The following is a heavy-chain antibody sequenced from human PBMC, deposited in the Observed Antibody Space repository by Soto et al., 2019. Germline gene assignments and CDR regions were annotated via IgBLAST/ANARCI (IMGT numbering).Heavy chain of an antibody. V-gene: IGHV5-51*01. CDR3: ARPREVRGLIGFDY. Sequence: GGSLKISCQGSGYSFTTYWFGWVRQMPGKGLEWMGIIYPGDSDTRYSPSFQGQVTISADKPISTAYLQWSSLKASDTAMYYCARPREVRGLIGFDYWGQGTLVTVSS. CDR1: GYSFTTYW. J-gene: IGHJ4*02. D-gene: IGHD3-10*01. CDR2: IYPGDSDT.